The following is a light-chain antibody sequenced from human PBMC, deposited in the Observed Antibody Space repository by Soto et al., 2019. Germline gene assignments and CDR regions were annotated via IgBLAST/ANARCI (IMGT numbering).Light chain of an antibody. J-gene: IGKJ4*01. Sequence: TQSPATVSLSPGESATLSCRASQTVSKYLAWYQHKPGQPPRLLIYYASERATGIPARFSGSGSGTDYTLTISSLEPQDSAVYYCHHRSTRPILTFGGGTKVEI. V-gene: IGKV3-11*01. CDR1: QTVSKY. CDR2: YAS. CDR3: HHRSTRPILT.